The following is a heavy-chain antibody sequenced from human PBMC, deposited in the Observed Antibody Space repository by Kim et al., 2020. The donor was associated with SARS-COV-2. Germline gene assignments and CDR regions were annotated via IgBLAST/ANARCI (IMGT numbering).Heavy chain of an antibody. CDR1: GFTFDIYA. J-gene: IGHJ4*02. CDR3: VKDRISGAAQVDAVDY. D-gene: IGHD3-3*02. CDR2: LTGYSTNT. Sequence: GGSLRLSCAASGFTFDIYAMAWVRQTPGKGLEWVSSLTGYSTNTYYADSVRGRFTISRDNSKNTLYLQMNSLGVDDTAIYYCVKDRISGAAQVDAVDYWGQGALVTVSS. V-gene: IGHV3-23*01.